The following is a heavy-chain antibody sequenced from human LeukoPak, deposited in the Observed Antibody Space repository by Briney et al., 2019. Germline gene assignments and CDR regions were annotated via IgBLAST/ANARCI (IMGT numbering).Heavy chain of an antibody. V-gene: IGHV4-59*08. CDR2: IYYSGST. CDR3: AKSGGSGLIDY. CDR1: GGPISSYY. Sequence: PSETLSLTCTVSGGPISSYYWSWIRQPPGKGLEWIGYIYYSGSTNYNPSLKSRVTISVDTSKNQFSLKLSSVTAADTAVYYCAKSGGSGLIDYWGQGTLVTVSS. J-gene: IGHJ4*02. D-gene: IGHD1-26*01.